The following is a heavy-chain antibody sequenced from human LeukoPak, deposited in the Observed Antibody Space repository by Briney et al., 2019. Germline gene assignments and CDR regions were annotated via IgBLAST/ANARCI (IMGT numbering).Heavy chain of an antibody. Sequence: SETLSLTCTVSGGSISSYYWSWIRQPPGKGLEWIGYIYHSGSTNYNPSLKSRVTISVDTSKNQFSLKLSSVTAADTAVYYCARSGWELPLFYSGQGNLVTVSS. V-gene: IGHV4-59*08. CDR3: ARSGWELPLFY. J-gene: IGHJ4*02. CDR2: IYHSGST. D-gene: IGHD1-26*01. CDR1: GGSISSYY.